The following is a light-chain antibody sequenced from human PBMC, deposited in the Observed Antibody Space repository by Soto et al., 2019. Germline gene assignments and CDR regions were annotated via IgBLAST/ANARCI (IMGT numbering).Light chain of an antibody. V-gene: IGLV2-14*01. J-gene: IGLJ2*01. CDR1: SSDVGGYNY. CDR3: SSYTSSSTLEGV. Sequence: QSALTQPASVSGSPGQSITISCTGTSSDVGGYNYVSWYQQHPGKAPKLMIYDVSNRPSGVSNRFSGSKSGNMASLTISGLQAEDEADYYCSSYTSSSTLEGVFGGGTKVTVL. CDR2: DVS.